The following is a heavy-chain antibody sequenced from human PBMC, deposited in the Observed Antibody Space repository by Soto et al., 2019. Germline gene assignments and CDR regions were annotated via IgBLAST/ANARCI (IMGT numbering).Heavy chain of an antibody. D-gene: IGHD2-15*01. V-gene: IGHV3-23*01. J-gene: IGHJ6*02. CDR1: GFMFRSFA. CDR2: ISGSGGPT. CDR3: AATVVAATVYYYGMDV. Sequence: EVQLLESGGGLVQPGGSLRVSCTASGFMFRSFAMSWVRQAPGKELEWVAAISGSGGPTSYADSVKGRFSISRDNSENTLYLQMNSLRAEDTAVYYCAATVVAATVYYYGMDVWGQGTTVTVSS.